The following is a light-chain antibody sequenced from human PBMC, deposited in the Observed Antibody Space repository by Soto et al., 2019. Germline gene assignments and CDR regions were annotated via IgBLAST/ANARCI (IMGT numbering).Light chain of an antibody. CDR2: DAS. CDR3: QQYGSSPFT. Sequence: EYVLSRCPPNLSISKGERATLSCRASQSVSNSYLARYQQKPGQVPRLLIYDASTRATGIPDRFSGSGSGTDFTLTISRLEPEDFAVYYCQQYGSSPFTFGPGTMVDIK. J-gene: IGKJ3*01. CDR1: QSVSNSY. V-gene: IGKV3-20*01.